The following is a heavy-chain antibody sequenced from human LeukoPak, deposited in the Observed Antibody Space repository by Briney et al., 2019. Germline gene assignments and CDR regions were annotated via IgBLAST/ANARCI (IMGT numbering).Heavy chain of an antibody. CDR3: ARERATYYYGSGSFFDY. CDR2: IYSGGST. D-gene: IGHD3-10*01. V-gene: IGHV3-66*02. CDR1: GFTVSRNY. J-gene: IGHJ4*02. Sequence: GGSLRLSCAASGFTVSRNYMSWVCQAPGKGLEWVSVIYSGGSTYYADSVKGRFTISRDNSKNTLYLQMNSLRAEDTAVYYCARERATYYYGSGSFFDYWGQGTLVTVSS.